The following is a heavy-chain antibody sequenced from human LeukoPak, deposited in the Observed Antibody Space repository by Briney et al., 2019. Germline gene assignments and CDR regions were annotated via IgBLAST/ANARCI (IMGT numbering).Heavy chain of an antibody. CDR1: RFIFSGYS. CDR3: ARDRAPRARIGGMDV. Sequence: PGGSLRLSCADSRFIFSGYSMNWVRQAPGKGLGWVSYISESSSHTYYAASVKGRFTISRDNAKNSLYLQMNGLRADDTGIYYCARDRAPRARIGGMDVWGQGTTVIVSS. D-gene: IGHD5-12*01. CDR2: ISESSSHT. J-gene: IGHJ6*02. V-gene: IGHV3-21*06.